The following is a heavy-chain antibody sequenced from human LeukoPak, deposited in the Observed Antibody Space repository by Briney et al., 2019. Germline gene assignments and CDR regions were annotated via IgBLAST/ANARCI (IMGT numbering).Heavy chain of an antibody. D-gene: IGHD1-14*01. V-gene: IGHV4-39*01. CDR2: IYYSGST. CDR3: TPRRDYRTFDY. CDR1: GGSISSSSYY. J-gene: IGHJ4*02. Sequence: SETLSLTCTVSGGSISSSSYYWGWIRQPPGKGLEWIGSIYYSGSTYYNPSLKSRVTISVDASKNQFSLKMSSVTAADTAVYYCTPRRDYRTFDYWGQGTLVTVSS.